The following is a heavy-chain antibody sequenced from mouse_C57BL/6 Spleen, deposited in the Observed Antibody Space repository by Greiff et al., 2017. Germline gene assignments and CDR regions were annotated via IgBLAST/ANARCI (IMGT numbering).Heavy chain of an antibody. CDR2: IYPGDGDT. V-gene: IGHV1-80*01. CDR3: ASVGSSQYYYAMDY. J-gene: IGHJ4*01. D-gene: IGHD1-1*01. Sequence: VKLQESGAELVKPGASVKISCKASGYAFSSYWMNWVKQRPGKGLEWIGQIYPGDGDTNYNGKFKGKATLTADKSSSTAYMQRSSLTSEDAAVYFGASVGSSQYYYAMDYWGQGTSVTVSS. CDR1: GYAFSSYW.